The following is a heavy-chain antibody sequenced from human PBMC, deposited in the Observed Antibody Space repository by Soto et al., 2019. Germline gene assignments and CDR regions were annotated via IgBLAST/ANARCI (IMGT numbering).Heavy chain of an antibody. Sequence: GESLKISCTGFGYTFTTFWVTWVRQMPGKGLEGMGRIDPRDSYVNYSPSFQGPVTISVDKSISTAYLQWGSLTASDTAMYYCARLFCSTTTSDSWFDPWGQGTLVTVSS. V-gene: IGHV5-10-1*01. CDR2: IDPRDSYV. J-gene: IGHJ5*02. CDR3: ARLFCSTTTSDSWFDP. D-gene: IGHD2-2*01. CDR1: GYTFTTFW.